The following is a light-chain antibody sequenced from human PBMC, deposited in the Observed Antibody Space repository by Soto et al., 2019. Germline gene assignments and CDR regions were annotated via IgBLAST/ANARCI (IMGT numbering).Light chain of an antibody. J-gene: IGKJ1*01. CDR3: QQRSDWPWT. CDR2: GAS. Sequence: VLTQSPCTLSLSPGERATLSCRASQSVSSSFLAWYQQKPGQAPRLLIYGASSRATGIPDRFSGGGSGTDFTLTISSLEPEDFAVYYCQQRSDWPWTFGQGTKV. CDR1: QSVSSSF. V-gene: IGKV3D-20*02.